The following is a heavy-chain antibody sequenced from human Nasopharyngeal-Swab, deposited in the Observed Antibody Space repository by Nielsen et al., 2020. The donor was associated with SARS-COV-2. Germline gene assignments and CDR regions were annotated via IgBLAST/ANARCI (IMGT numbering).Heavy chain of an antibody. V-gene: IGHV4-34*01. CDR3: ARSPQTALTARASGYFDL. CDR2: INHSGST. J-gene: IGHJ2*01. Sequence: PGKGLEWIGEINHSGSTNYNPSLKSRVTISVDTSKNQFSLKLSSITAADTAVYYCARSPQTALTARASGYFDLWGRGTLVTVSS. D-gene: IGHD4-17*01.